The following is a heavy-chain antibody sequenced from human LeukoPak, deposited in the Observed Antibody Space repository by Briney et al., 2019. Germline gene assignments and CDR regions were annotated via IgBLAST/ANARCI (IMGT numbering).Heavy chain of an antibody. CDR1: RFIFTNAR. Sequence: GGSLRLSCAVSRFIFTNARMSWVRQAPGKGLEWVGRIKSKTDGGTSDYAAPVAGRFTVSRDDSQNTLYLHMTSLKTEDTAVYYCSTERSDGYNYRGFFDLWGRGILVTVSS. CDR3: STERSDGYNYRGFFDL. V-gene: IGHV3-15*01. D-gene: IGHD5-24*01. J-gene: IGHJ2*01. CDR2: IKSKTDGGTS.